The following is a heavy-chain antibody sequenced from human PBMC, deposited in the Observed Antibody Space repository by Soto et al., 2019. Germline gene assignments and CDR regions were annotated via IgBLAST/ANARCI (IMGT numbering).Heavy chain of an antibody. CDR3: SFLGQAMVRSRAFDI. J-gene: IGHJ3*02. CDR1: GYPFTGYY. V-gene: IGHV1-2*02. D-gene: IGHD5-18*01. CDR2: INPNSGGT. Sequence: SVKVSCKASGYPFTGYYMHWVRQAPGQGLEWMGWINPNSGGTNYAQKFQGRVTMTRDTSISTAYMELSRLRSDDTAVYYCSFLGQAMVRSRAFDIWGQGKMVTVSS.